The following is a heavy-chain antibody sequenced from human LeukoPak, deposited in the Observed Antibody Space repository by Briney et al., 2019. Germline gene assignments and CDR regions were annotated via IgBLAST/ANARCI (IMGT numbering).Heavy chain of an antibody. J-gene: IGHJ4*02. CDR2: ISYNGRNI. Sequence: PGRSLRLSCAASGFTLSNCGMHWVRQGPGKGLEWVAFISYNGRNIYYRDSVKGRFTISRDNSKNTLYLQMDSLRPEDSALYYCAKGPWSPGGTEFDYWGQGTLVTVSS. V-gene: IGHV3-30*18. CDR3: AKGPWSPGGTEFDY. CDR1: GFTLSNCG. D-gene: IGHD1-26*01.